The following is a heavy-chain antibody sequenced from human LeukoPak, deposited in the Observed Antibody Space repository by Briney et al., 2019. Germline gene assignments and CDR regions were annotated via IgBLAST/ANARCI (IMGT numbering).Heavy chain of an antibody. D-gene: IGHD5-24*01. CDR1: GFTFSSYA. V-gene: IGHV3-23*01. J-gene: IGHJ4*02. CDR2: ISGSGGST. CDR3: AKDAPWVRWLQFVLDY. Sequence: GGSLRLSCAASGFTFSSYAMSWVRQAPGKGLEWVSAISGSGGSTYYADSLKGRFTISRDNSKNTPYLQMNSLRAEDTAVYYCAKDAPWVRWLQFVLDYWGQGTLVTVSS.